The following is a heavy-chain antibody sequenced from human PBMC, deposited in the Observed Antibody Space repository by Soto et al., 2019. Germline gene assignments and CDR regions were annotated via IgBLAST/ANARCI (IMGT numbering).Heavy chain of an antibody. J-gene: IGHJ3*02. CDR2: ISYDGSNK. CDR1: GLTFSSYA. V-gene: IGHV3-30-3*01. D-gene: IGHD2-15*01. Sequence: QVQLVESGGGVVQPGRSLRLSCAASGLTFSSYAMHWVRQAPGKGLEWVAVISYDGSNKYYADSVKGRFTISRDNSKNTLYLQMNSLRAEDTAVYYCARESGVCSGGSCATDAFDIWGQGTMVTVSS. CDR3: ARESGVCSGGSCATDAFDI.